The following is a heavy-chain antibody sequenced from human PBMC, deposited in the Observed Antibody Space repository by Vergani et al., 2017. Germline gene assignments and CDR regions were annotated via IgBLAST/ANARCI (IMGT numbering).Heavy chain of an antibody. CDR2: IYYSGST. CDR1: GGSISSSSYY. CDR3: ARVGMLPRRYYYYYGMDV. Sequence: QLQLQESGPGLVKPSETLSLTCTVSGGSISSSSYYWGWIRQPPGKGLEWIGSIYYSGSTYYNPSLKSRVTISVDTSKNQFSLKLSSVTAADTAVYYCARVGMLPRRYYYYYGMDVWGQGTTVTVSS. V-gene: IGHV4-39*01. D-gene: IGHD4/OR15-4a*01. J-gene: IGHJ6*02.